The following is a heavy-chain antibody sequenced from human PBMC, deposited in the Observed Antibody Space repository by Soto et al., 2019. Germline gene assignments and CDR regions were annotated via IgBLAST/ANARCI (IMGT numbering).Heavy chain of an antibody. CDR2: IIPIFGTA. Sequence: SVKVSCKASGGTFSSYAISWVRQAPGQGLEWMGGIIPIFGTANYAQKFQGRVTITADKSTSTAYMELSSLRSEDTAVYYCARWVSSGYSKRFDYWGQGTLVTVSS. D-gene: IGHD3-22*01. J-gene: IGHJ4*02. CDR3: ARWVSSGYSKRFDY. V-gene: IGHV1-69*06. CDR1: GGTFSSYA.